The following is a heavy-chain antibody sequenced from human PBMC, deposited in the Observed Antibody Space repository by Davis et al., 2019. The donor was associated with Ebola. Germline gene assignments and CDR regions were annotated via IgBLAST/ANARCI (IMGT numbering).Heavy chain of an antibody. V-gene: IGHV4-59*01. CDR3: ARGPIAAAGVGAFDI. Sequence: PSETLSLTCTVSGGSISSYYWSWIRQPPGKGLEWIGYIYYSGSTNYNPSLKSRVTISVDTYKNQFSLKLSSVTAADTAVYYCARGPIAAAGVGAFDIWGQGTMVTVSS. J-gene: IGHJ3*02. D-gene: IGHD6-13*01. CDR1: GGSISSYY. CDR2: IYYSGST.